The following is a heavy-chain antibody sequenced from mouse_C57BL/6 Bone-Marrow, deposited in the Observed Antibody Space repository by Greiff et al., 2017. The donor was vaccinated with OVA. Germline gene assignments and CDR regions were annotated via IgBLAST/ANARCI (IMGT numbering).Heavy chain of an antibody. CDR3: ASPSYWAFAY. D-gene: IGHD2-10*01. CDR2: INSDGGST. Sequence: EVMLVESGGGLVQPGESLKLSCESNEYEFPSHDMSWVRKTPEKRLELVAAINSDGGSTYYPDTMERRFIISRDNTKNTLYLQMSSLRSDDTALYYCASPSYWAFAYWGQGTLVTVSA. V-gene: IGHV5-2*01. CDR1: EYEFPSHD. J-gene: IGHJ3*01.